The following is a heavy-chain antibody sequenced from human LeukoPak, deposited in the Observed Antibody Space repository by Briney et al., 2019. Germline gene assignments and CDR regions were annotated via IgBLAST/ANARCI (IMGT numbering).Heavy chain of an antibody. V-gene: IGHV5-51*01. D-gene: IGHD2-2*01. CDR2: IYPDDSDT. CDR3: VRVDGAYQPEP. J-gene: IGHJ5*02. Sequence: GESLKISCRDPGYTFNNYWIGWVRQMPGRGLEWMGIIYPDDSDTRYSPSFQGQVTMSADKSVSTAYLQWSSLQASDTAIYYCVRVDGAYQPEPWGQGTPVTVS. CDR1: GYTFNNYW.